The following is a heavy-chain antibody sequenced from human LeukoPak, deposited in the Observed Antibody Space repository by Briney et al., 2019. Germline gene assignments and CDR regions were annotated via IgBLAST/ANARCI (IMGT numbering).Heavy chain of an antibody. CDR2: ISYSAST. J-gene: IGHJ4*02. V-gene: IGHV4-59*01. CDR3: ARGYSSSWYRFDY. D-gene: IGHD6-13*01. Sequence: SETLSLTCAVSGRSISNYYWSWIRQPPGMGLEWIGYISYSASTNYNPSLKSRATISVDTSKNQFSLKLTSVTAADTAVYYCARGYSSSWYRFDYWGQGTLVTVSS. CDR1: GRSISNYY.